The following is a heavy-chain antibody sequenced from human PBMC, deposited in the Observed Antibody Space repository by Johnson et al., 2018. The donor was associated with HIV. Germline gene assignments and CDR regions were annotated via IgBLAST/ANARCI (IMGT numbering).Heavy chain of an antibody. CDR2: INWNGGST. Sequence: VQLVESGGGVVRPGGSLRLSCAASGFTFDDYGMSWVRQAPGKGLEWVSGINWNGGSTGYADSVKGRFTISRDNSKNSLYLQMHSLRAEETAVYYCAKDQWSSSWTNDAFAFWGQGTMVTVSS. CDR3: AKDQWSSSWTNDAFAF. V-gene: IGHV3-20*04. J-gene: IGHJ3*01. CDR1: GFTFDDYG. D-gene: IGHD6-13*01.